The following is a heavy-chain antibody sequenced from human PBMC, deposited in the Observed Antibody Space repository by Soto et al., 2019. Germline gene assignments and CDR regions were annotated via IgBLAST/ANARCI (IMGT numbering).Heavy chain of an antibody. Sequence: EVQLVESGGGLVQPGGSLRLSCAASGFTVSNNYMTWVRQAPGKGLEWVSVIYSGGSTYYADSVKGRFTLSRDNSKNTLYLQMNSLRSEDTAVYYWARGYDSSGFYYDYWGQGTLVTVSS. CDR3: ARGYDSSGFYYDY. J-gene: IGHJ4*02. D-gene: IGHD3-22*01. V-gene: IGHV3-66*01. CDR1: GFTVSNNY. CDR2: IYSGGST.